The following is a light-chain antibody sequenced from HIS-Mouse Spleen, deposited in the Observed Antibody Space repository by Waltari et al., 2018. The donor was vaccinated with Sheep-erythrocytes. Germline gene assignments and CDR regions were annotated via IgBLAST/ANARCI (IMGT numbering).Light chain of an antibody. V-gene: IGLV3-1*01. CDR2: QDS. Sequence: SYELTQPPSVSVSPGQTASITCSGDKLGDKYACWYQQKPGQSPGLVIYQDSKRPSGLPVRFSGSNSGNTATLTISGTQAMDEADYYSQAWDRSSAVFGGGTQLTVL. CDR3: QAWDRSSAV. J-gene: IGLJ2*01. CDR1: KLGDKY.